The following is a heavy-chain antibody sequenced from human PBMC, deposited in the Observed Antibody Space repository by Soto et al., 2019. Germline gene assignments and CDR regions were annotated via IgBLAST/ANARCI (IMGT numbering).Heavy chain of an antibody. J-gene: IGHJ4*02. V-gene: IGHV3-30*18. D-gene: IGHD3-22*01. CDR1: GLTFSSYG. Sequence: QVQLVESGGGVVQPGTSLRLSCAVSGLTFSSYGMHWVRQAPGKGLEWVAVISSDGSDKDYVDSVKGRFTISRDNIKNTFYLQMNSLRAEDTAVYYCAKDAYYGSSNYYYYFDYWGQGTLVTVSS. CDR3: AKDAYYGSSNYYYYFDY. CDR2: ISSDGSDK.